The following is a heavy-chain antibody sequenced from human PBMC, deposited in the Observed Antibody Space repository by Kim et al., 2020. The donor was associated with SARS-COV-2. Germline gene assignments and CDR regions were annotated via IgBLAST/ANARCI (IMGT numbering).Heavy chain of an antibody. CDR3: VRGYCSTGSCLGDS. J-gene: IGHJ5*01. Sequence: GGSLRLSCSASGFTFSSNSMYWVRQAPGKGLEYVSAISGNGGATYYADSVKGRFIISRDISKNTLYLQMSSLRAEDTAVFYCVRGYCSTGSCLGDSWGQGTLVTVSS. V-gene: IGHV3-64D*09. D-gene: IGHD2-15*01. CDR1: GFTFSSNS. CDR2: ISGNGGAT.